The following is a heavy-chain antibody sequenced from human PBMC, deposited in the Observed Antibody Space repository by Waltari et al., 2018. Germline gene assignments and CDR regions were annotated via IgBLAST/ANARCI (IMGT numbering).Heavy chain of an antibody. CDR2: IDQSGGT. CDR3: ARGNVGYFQH. CDR1: GGSLSGYY. Sequence: VQLQQWVAGLLTPSETLSPTCAVYGGSLSGYYWSVFRQPPGKGLEWIGEIDQSGGTNYSPSFKSRVTISVDTSKMQFSLKLASVTAADTAVYYFARGNVGYFQHWGQGTLVSVS. D-gene: IGHD6-13*01. V-gene: IGHV4-34*01. J-gene: IGHJ1*01.